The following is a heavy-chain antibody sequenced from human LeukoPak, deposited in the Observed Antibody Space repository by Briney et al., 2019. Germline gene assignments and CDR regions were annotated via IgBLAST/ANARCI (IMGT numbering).Heavy chain of an antibody. J-gene: IGHJ4*02. D-gene: IGHD5-18*01. CDR3: VRDRGYTSYDY. CDR1: GFTFSNSW. Sequence: GGSLRLSCAVYGFTFSNSWMSWVRQAPGKGLEWVAGINKDGSDEYYVDFVKGRCTISRDNAKNSLYLQMNSLRVDDTAVYYCVRDRGYTSYDYWGQGTLVTVSS. CDR2: INKDGSDE. V-gene: IGHV3-7*01.